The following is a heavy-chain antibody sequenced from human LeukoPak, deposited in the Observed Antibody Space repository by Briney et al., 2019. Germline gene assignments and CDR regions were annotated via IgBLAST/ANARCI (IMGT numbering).Heavy chain of an antibody. CDR2: IKYGGQI. D-gene: IGHD2-21*01. CDR1: GCTFSNTYFY. Sequence: KPSETLSLTCTASGCTFSNTYFYWGWLRQAPGQELVWIGNIKYGGQISLSPALKRRIMIFIDTYNNQFFLMLISVSDAEASQYYCARHMWQPRSDPQDLWGQGILVTVSS. CDR3: ARHMWQPRSDPQDL. J-gene: IGHJ5*02. V-gene: IGHV4-39*01.